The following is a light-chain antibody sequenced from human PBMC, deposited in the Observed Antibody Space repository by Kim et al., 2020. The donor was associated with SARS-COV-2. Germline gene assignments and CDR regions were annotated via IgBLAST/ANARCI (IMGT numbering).Light chain of an antibody. V-gene: IGLV3-19*01. CDR2: GKN. Sequence: ALGQTVRITCQGDSLRSYYANWYQQKPGQAPVLVMYGKNNRPSGIPDRFSGSNSGNTASLTITGAQAEDEADFYCNSRDSSGNRLVFGGGTRLTVL. CDR3: NSRDSSGNRLV. CDR1: SLRSYY. J-gene: IGLJ2*01.